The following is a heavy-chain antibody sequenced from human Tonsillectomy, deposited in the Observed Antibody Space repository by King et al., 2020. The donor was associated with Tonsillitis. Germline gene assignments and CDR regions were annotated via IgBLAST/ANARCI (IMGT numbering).Heavy chain of an antibody. CDR1: GFTFSSYG. CDR3: ARDNPRGVGATFGLDY. D-gene: IGHD1-26*01. V-gene: IGHV3-33*01. J-gene: IGHJ4*02. CDR2: IWYDGSNK. Sequence: VQLVESGGGVVQPGRSLRLSCAASGFTFSSYGMHWVRQAPGKGLEWVAVIWYDGSNKYYADSVKGRFTISRDNSKNTLYLQMNSLRAEDTAVYYCARDNPRGVGATFGLDYWGQGTLVTVSS.